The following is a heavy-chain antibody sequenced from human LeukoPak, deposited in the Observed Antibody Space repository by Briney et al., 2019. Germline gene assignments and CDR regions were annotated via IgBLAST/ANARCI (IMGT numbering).Heavy chain of an antibody. V-gene: IGHV4-31*03. J-gene: IGHJ4*02. D-gene: IGHD3-22*01. CDR2: IYYSGST. CDR1: GGSISSGGYY. Sequence: PSETLSLTCTVSGGSISSGGYYWSWIRQHPGKGLEWIGYIYYSGSTYYNPSLKSRVTISVDTSKNQFSLKLSSVTAADTAVYYCARGKGYDSSGLSQEYYFDYWGQGTLVTVSS. CDR3: ARGKGYDSSGLSQEYYFDY.